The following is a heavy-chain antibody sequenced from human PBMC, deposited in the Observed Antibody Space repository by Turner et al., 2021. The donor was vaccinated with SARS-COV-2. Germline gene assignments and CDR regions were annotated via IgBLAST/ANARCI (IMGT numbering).Heavy chain of an antibody. CDR3: ARGASVTPDRYYYYYFGMDV. D-gene: IGHD4-17*01. V-gene: IGHV1-2*02. CDR1: GSAFTVYY. CDR2: IKPNSGGT. Sequence: QVQLVQSGAEVRKPEASVKVSCTASGSAFTVYYLHWVRQAPGHGLEWMGCIKPNSGGTNYAQKFQCRVTMTRDTSISTAYLELSRLRSDDTAVYYCARGASVTPDRYYYYYFGMDVWGQGTTVTVSS. J-gene: IGHJ6*02.